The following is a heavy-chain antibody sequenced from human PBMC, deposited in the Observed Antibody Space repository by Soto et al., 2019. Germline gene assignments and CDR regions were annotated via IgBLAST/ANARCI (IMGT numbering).Heavy chain of an antibody. CDR1: GYSFTNYW. Sequence: GESLKISCKGSGYSFTNYWISWVRQMPGKDLEWLGRIDPSDSYINYSPSFQGHVTISVDKSISTAYLQWTSLKASDTAMYYCARHDYSESGGVYYSALDVWGKGTRVTVSS. V-gene: IGHV5-10-1*01. CDR3: ARHDYSESGGVYYSALDV. D-gene: IGHD4-4*01. CDR2: IDPSDSYI. J-gene: IGHJ6*04.